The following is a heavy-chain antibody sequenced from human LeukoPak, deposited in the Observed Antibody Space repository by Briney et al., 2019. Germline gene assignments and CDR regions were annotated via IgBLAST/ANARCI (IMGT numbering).Heavy chain of an antibody. V-gene: IGHV4-34*01. CDR1: GGSFSTYY. D-gene: IGHD6-19*01. CDR2: INHFGNT. CDR3: VHSSGWSKGVY. Sequence: SETLSLTCAVYGGSFSTYYWTWIRQPPGKGLEWIGEINHFGNTNYNPSLKSRVTISEDTSKNQFSLKLSSVTAADTAIYHCVHSSGWSKGVYWGQGTLVTVSS. J-gene: IGHJ4*02.